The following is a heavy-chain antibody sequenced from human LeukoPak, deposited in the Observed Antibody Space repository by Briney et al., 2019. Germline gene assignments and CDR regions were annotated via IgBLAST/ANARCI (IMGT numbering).Heavy chain of an antibody. J-gene: IGHJ4*02. CDR1: GFTFSSYG. D-gene: IGHD3-10*01. CDR2: IRYDGNNK. CDR3: AKDYGSGSSYYFDY. Sequence: SGGSLRLSCAASGFTFSSYGMHWVRQAPGKGLEWVAFIRYDGNNKYYADSVKGRFTISRDNSKNTLYLQMNSLRAEDTAVYYCAKDYGSGSSYYFDYWGQGTLVTVSS. V-gene: IGHV3-30*02.